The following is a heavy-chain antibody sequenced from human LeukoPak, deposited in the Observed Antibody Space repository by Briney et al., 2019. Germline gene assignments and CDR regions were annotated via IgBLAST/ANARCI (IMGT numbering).Heavy chain of an antibody. J-gene: IGHJ4*02. D-gene: IGHD1-26*01. V-gene: IGHV4-59*08. CDR1: GFTFSSYA. Sequence: GSLRLSCAASGFTFSSYAMSWIRQPPGKGLEWIGYIYYSGSTNYNPSLKSRVTISVDTSKNQFSLKLSSVTAADTAVYYCASSRRIVGATRRIGGYYFDYWGQGTLVTVSS. CDR3: ASSRRIVGATRRIGGYYFDY. CDR2: IYYSGST.